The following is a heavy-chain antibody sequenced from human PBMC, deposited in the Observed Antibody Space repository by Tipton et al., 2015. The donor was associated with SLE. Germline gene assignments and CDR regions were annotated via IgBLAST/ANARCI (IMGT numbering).Heavy chain of an antibody. CDR1: GGSISSSSYY. CDR3: AREGAIHY. CDR2: IYYSGST. J-gene: IGHJ4*02. V-gene: IGHV4-39*07. Sequence: GLVKPSETLSLTCTVSGGSISSSSYYWGWIRQPPGKGLEWIGSIYYSGSTNYNPSLRSRVTISVDTSKNQFSLKLSSVTAADTAVYYCAREGAIHYWGQGTLVTVSS. D-gene: IGHD4/OR15-4a*01.